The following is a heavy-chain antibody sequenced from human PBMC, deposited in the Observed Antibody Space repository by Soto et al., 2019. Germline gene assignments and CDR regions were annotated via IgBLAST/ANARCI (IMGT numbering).Heavy chain of an antibody. V-gene: IGHV3-7*05. CDR2: MKGDSSEK. Sequence: VESGGGLVQPGGSLRLSCAASGYTFNTHWMAWVRQVAGKGLEWVANMKGDSSEKYYVESVKGRFIISRDNDKNSLYLQMNSLRVEDTAVYYCARDVRGGYFDLWGRGTLVTVSA. D-gene: IGHD3-16*01. CDR1: GYTFNTHW. J-gene: IGHJ2*01. CDR3: ARDVRGGYFDL.